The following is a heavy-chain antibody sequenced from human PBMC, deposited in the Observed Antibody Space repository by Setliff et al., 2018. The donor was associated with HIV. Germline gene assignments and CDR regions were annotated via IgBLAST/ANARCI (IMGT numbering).Heavy chain of an antibody. Sequence: SETLSLTCTVSGGSISSTNYFWGWIRQPPGKGLEWIGTIYYHGSTYYNPSLKSRVTISIDTSKNQFSLKLNSVTAADTAMYYCARHPPYCSGGSCYRGRGYYFDYWGQGTLVTVSS. J-gene: IGHJ4*02. CDR3: ARHPPYCSGGSCYRGRGYYFDY. CDR1: GGSISSTNYF. CDR2: IYYHGST. D-gene: IGHD2-15*01. V-gene: IGHV4-39*01.